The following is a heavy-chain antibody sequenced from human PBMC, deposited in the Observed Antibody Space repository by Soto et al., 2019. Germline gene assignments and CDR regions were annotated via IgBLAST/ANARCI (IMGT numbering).Heavy chain of an antibody. Sequence: SVKVSCKASGGTFSSYTISWVRQAPGQGLEWMGRIIPILGIANYAQKFQGRVTITADKSTSTAYMELSSLRSEDTAVYYCARDPGSYWAFDIWGPGTMVTLAS. D-gene: IGHD3-10*01. CDR2: IIPILGIA. CDR1: GGTFSSYT. CDR3: ARDPGSYWAFDI. V-gene: IGHV1-69*04. J-gene: IGHJ3*02.